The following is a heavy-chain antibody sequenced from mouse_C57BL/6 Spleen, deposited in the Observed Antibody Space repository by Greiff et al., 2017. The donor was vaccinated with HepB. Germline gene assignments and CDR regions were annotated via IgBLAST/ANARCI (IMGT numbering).Heavy chain of an antibody. CDR2: VYPGDGDT. V-gene: IGHV1-82*01. Sequence: VQLQQSGPELVKPGASVKISCKASGYAFSSSWMNWVKQRPGKGLEWIGRVYPGDGDTNYTGKFKGKATLTADNTSSTVYMQLSRLTSEDSAVYCCASNYGSSFAYWGQGTLVTVSA. CDR1: GYAFSSSW. D-gene: IGHD1-1*01. J-gene: IGHJ3*01. CDR3: ASNYGSSFAY.